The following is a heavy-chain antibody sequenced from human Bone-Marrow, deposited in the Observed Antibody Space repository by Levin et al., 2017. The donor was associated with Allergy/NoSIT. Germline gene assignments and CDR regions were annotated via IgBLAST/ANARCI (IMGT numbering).Heavy chain of an antibody. V-gene: IGHV3-23*01. Sequence: LSLPCAASGFTFRTYAMSWVRQAPGKGLEWVSTIGTGGDTYYADSVKGRFTISRDISKNTLYLQMNSLRAEDTAVYYCAKNIPGSNIDHWGQGTLVTVSS. J-gene: IGHJ4*02. CDR3: AKNIPGSNIDH. D-gene: IGHD2-21*01. CDR1: GFTFRTYA. CDR2: IGTGGDT.